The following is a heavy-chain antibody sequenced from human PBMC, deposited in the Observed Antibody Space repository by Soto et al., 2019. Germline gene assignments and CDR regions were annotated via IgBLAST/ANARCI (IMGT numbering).Heavy chain of an antibody. Sequence: GGSLRLSCAASGFTFSSYWMSWVRQAPGKGLEWVANIKQDGSEKYYVDSVKGRFTISRDNAKNSLYLQMNSLGAEDTAVYYCARAVLDSSSPFDYWGQGTLVTVSS. CDR1: GFTFSSYW. V-gene: IGHV3-7*01. CDR3: ARAVLDSSSPFDY. J-gene: IGHJ4*02. D-gene: IGHD6-6*01. CDR2: IKQDGSEK.